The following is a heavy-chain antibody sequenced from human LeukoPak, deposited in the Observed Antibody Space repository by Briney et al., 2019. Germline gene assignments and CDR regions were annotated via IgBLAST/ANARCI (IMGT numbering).Heavy chain of an antibody. CDR2: IYTSGST. J-gene: IGHJ5*02. Sequence: SETLSLTRTVSGGSISSYYWSWIRQPAGRGLEWIGRIYTSGSTNYNPSLKSRVTMSVDTSKNQFSLKLSSVTAADTAVYYCARAVLLWFGEFTDSNWFDPWGQGTLVTVSS. CDR3: ARAVLLWFGEFTDSNWFDP. CDR1: GGSISSYY. V-gene: IGHV4-4*07. D-gene: IGHD3-10*01.